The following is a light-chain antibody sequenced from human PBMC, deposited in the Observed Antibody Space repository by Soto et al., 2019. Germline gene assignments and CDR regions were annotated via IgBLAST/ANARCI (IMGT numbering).Light chain of an antibody. Sequence: DIPMTQSPSSLSASVGDRVTITCRASQSISSYLNWYQQKPGKAPKLLIYAASSLQSGVPSRFSGSGSGTDFTLTISSLQPEDFATYYCQQSYSTPLTFGGGTKVELK. V-gene: IGKV1-39*01. CDR3: QQSYSTPLT. CDR2: AAS. J-gene: IGKJ4*01. CDR1: QSISSY.